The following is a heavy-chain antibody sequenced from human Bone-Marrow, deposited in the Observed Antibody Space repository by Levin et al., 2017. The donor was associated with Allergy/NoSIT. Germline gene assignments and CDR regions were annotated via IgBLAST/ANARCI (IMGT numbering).Heavy chain of an antibody. CDR3: ARGHVLHSAGPPRYYYGLDV. CDR2: IHHSGST. J-gene: IGHJ6*02. CDR1: GGSINSSF. D-gene: IGHD3-10*02. Sequence: SQTLSLTCTVSGGSINSSFWSWLRQSPGKGLEWIGYIHHSGSTNYSPSLKSRVTISVDTSKNQFSLKLTSVTPADTAVYFCARGHVLHSAGPPRYYYGLDVWGQGSTVTVSS. V-gene: IGHV4-59*12.